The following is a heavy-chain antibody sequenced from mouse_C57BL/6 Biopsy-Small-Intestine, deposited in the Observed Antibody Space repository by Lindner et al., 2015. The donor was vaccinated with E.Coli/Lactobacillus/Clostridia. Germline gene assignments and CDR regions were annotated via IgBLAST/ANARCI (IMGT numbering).Heavy chain of an antibody. CDR1: GYTFTSYA. V-gene: IGHV9-3*02. CDR2: INTNTGNP. J-gene: IGHJ4*01. Sequence: VKVSCKASGYTFTSYAMKWVRQAPGQGLEWMGWINTNTGNPTCAQGFIGRFVFSLDTSVSTAYLQISSLKAEDTAVYYCARYYYDSSGYLDYWGQGTLVTVSS. CDR3: ARYYYDSSGYLDY. D-gene: IGHD1-1*01.